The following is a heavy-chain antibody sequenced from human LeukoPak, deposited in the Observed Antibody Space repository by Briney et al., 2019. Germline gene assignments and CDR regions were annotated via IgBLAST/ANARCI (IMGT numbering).Heavy chain of an antibody. D-gene: IGHD2-2*01. J-gene: IGHJ5*02. CDR1: GFTFTSYT. V-gene: IGHV3-21*01. CDR3: ARVHCSSISCEGHNWFDP. Sequence: PGGSLRLSCAVSGFTFTSYTMNWVRQAPGKGLEWVSSISSSSNYIYYADSVKGRFTISRDNAKNSLYLQMNSLRAEDTAVYYCARVHCSSISCEGHNWFDPWGQGNLVCVSS. CDR2: ISSSSNYI.